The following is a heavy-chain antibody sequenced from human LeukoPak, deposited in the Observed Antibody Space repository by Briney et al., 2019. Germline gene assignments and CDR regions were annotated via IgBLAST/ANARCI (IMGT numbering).Heavy chain of an antibody. CDR1: GGSISSGSYY. Sequence: SQTLSLTCTVSGGSISSGSYYWSWIRQPAGKGLEWIGRIYTSGSTNYNPSLKSRVTISVDTSKNQFSLKLSSVTAADTAVYYCVRVRTIVVVVHYYYYMDVWGKGTTVTVSS. V-gene: IGHV4-61*02. J-gene: IGHJ6*03. CDR3: VRVRTIVVVVHYYYYMDV. CDR2: IYTSGST. D-gene: IGHD2-2*01.